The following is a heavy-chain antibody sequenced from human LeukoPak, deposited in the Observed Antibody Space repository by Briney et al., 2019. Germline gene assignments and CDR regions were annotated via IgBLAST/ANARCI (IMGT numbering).Heavy chain of an antibody. CDR2: ISGNGDGT. Sequence: GGSLRLSCAASGFTFSSYWMSWVRQAPGKGLEWVSGISGNGDGTYYTDSVQGRFTISRDNLKNTLYLQMNSLRVEDTALYYCVKDGWTRGYDSEPHYFDNWGQGTLVTVSS. V-gene: IGHV3-23*01. J-gene: IGHJ4*02. CDR1: GFTFSSYW. D-gene: IGHD5-12*01. CDR3: VKDGWTRGYDSEPHYFDN.